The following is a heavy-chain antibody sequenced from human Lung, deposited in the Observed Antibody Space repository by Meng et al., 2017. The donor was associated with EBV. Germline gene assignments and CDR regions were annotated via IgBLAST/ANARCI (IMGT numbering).Heavy chain of an antibody. D-gene: IGHD6-13*01. CDR2: IYYRGST. CDR1: GGSGDRGAYC. V-gene: IGHV4-31*01. CDR3: ARLQLVGMFDY. J-gene: IGHJ4*02. Sequence: LPDSCPGLVQPSPTLVVTCTVSGGSGDRGAYCWGWSRQRLGKSLEWIGYIYYRGSTFYATSFKGPSTLSVDPSKSQFTLKLNSVSAAERAVYDCARLQLVGMFDYWGQGALVTVSS.